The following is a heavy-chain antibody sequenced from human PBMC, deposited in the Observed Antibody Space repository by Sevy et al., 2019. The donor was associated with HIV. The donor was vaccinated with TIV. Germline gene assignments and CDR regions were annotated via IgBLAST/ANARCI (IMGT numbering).Heavy chain of an antibody. D-gene: IGHD2-15*01. V-gene: IGHV3-33*01. CDR1: GFTFSSYG. CDR3: ARGLRPYCSGGSCSYFDY. J-gene: IGHJ4*02. Sequence: GGSLRLSCAASGFTFSSYGMHWVRQAPGKGLEWVAVIWYDGSNKYYADSVKGRFTISRENSKNKLYLQMNSLRAEDTAVYYCARGLRPYCSGGSCSYFDYWGQGTLVTVSS. CDR2: IWYDGSNK.